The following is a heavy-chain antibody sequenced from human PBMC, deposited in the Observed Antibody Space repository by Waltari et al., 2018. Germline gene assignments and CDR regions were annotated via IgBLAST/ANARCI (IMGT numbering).Heavy chain of an antibody. CDR1: GASIRNYY. D-gene: IGHD3-10*01. J-gene: IGHJ4*02. V-gene: IGHV4-4*07. Sequence: QVQVQESGPGLVKPSETLSLTCTVSGASIRNYYWSWLRQPAGKGLEWIGRIYLSGATHYNPSRKSRVTMSVDRSKNQFSLKMISVTAGDTATYYCASEGDGSGRYSGPFTYWGQGTLVIVSS. CDR2: IYLSGAT. CDR3: ASEGDGSGRYSGPFTY.